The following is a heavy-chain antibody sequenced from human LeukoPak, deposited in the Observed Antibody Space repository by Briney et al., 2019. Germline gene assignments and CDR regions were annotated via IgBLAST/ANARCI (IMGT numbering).Heavy chain of an antibody. CDR1: GFTVSSNY. CDR3: ASTPPDTAMVT. J-gene: IGHJ4*02. V-gene: IGHV3-53*01. D-gene: IGHD5-18*01. Sequence: HPGGSLRLSCAASGFTVSSNYMSWVRQAPGKGLEWVSVIYSGGSTYYADSVKGRFTISRDNSKNTLYLQMNSLRAEDTAVYYCASTPPDTAMVTWGQGTLVTVSS. CDR2: IYSGGST.